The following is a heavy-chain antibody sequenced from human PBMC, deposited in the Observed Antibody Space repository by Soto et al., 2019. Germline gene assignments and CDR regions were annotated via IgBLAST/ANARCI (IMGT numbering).Heavy chain of an antibody. J-gene: IGHJ4*02. V-gene: IGHV3-30*18. D-gene: IGHD2-21*02. CDR3: ANGFCGTNCYYFPN. CDR2: ISNDGSQT. Sequence: QVQLVESGEGVVQPGRSLRLSCVASGYMFSRYGMLWVRQAPGKGLEWVAVISNDGSQTTYGDSVKGRFTISRDNSKNTVYLQMNSLTTEDTAVYYCANGFCGTNCYYFPNWGQGTLVTVST. CDR1: GYMFSRYG.